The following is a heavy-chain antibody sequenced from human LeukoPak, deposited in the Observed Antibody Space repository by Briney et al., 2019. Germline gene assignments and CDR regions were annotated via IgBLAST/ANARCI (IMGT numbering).Heavy chain of an antibody. CDR1: GFTFSDYY. D-gene: IGHD5-24*01. CDR2: ISSSGSTI. Sequence: PGGPLRLSCAASGFTFSDYYMSWIRQAPGKGLEWVSYISSSGSTIYYADSVKGRFTISRDNAKNSLYLQMNSLRAEDTAVYYCARVRWAAQEMDVWGKGTTVTVSS. J-gene: IGHJ6*04. V-gene: IGHV3-11*01. CDR3: ARVRWAAQEMDV.